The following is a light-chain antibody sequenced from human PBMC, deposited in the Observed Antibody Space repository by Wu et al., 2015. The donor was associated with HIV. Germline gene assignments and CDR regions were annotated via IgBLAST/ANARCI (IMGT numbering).Light chain of an antibody. V-gene: IGKV1-5*03. CDR1: QSISSW. Sequence: DIQMTQSPSTLSASVGDRVTITCRASQSISSWLAWYQQKPGKAPKLLISTASNLESGVPSRFSGSRSGTEFTLTISSLQPDDFATYYCQQYNSYSPSTFGQGTKVEIK. CDR3: QQYNSYSPST. CDR2: TAS. J-gene: IGKJ1*01.